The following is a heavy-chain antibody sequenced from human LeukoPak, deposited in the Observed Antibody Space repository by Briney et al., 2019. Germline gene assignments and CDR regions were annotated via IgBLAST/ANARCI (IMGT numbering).Heavy chain of an antibody. CDR2: IFHTGTT. CDR3: ARAGPFCSGGSCYFDS. J-gene: IGHJ4*02. V-gene: IGHV4-38-2*01. D-gene: IGHD2-15*01. Sequence: SDTRWLTYAVGGYAVSRDFHGGWAGQSPVKGLECVGNIFHTGTTSYNPTLKSRLTISPDTSKNTFSLKLAPVTAADTAVYYCARAGPFCSGGSCYFDSWGQGTLVTVSS. CDR1: GYAVSRDFH.